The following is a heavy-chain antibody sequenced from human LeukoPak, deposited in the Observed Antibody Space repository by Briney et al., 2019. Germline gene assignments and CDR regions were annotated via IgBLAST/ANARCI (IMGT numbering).Heavy chain of an antibody. Sequence: GGSLRLSCAGSGFTFSDHWVQWVRQAPGKGLEWVANINNRGTKSYLADSVRGRFTISRDDARKSLFLQMNSLRGEDTAVYYCTRGDPDYWGQGTLVTVSS. CDR2: INNRGTKS. CDR3: TRGDPDY. V-gene: IGHV3-7*01. J-gene: IGHJ4*02. CDR1: GFTFSDHW. D-gene: IGHD2-21*02.